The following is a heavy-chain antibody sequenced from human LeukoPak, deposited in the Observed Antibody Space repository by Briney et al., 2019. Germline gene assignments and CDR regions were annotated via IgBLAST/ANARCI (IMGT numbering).Heavy chain of an antibody. J-gene: IGHJ4*02. CDR1: GLTFSSYG. CDR2: ISYDGSNK. Sequence: PGGSLRLSCAASGLTFSSYGMHWVRQAPGKGLEWVAVISYDGSNKYYADSVKGRFTISRDNSKNTLYLQMNSLRAEDTAVYYCAKDLAHPWFGELVYWGQGTLVTVSS. D-gene: IGHD3-10*01. CDR3: AKDLAHPWFGELVY. V-gene: IGHV3-30*18.